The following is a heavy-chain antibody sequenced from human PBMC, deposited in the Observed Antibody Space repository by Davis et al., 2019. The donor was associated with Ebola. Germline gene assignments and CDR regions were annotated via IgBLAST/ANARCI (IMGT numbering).Heavy chain of an antibody. CDR2: IYYSGST. J-gene: IGHJ5*02. Sequence: SETLSLTCAVSGGSISSYYWSWIRQPPGKGLEWIGYIYYSGSTNYNPSLKSRVTISVDTSKNQFSLKLSSVTAADTAVYYCARAVGIWSYRVWFDPWGQGTLVTVSS. D-gene: IGHD1-26*01. V-gene: IGHV4-59*01. CDR1: GGSISSYY. CDR3: ARAVGIWSYRVWFDP.